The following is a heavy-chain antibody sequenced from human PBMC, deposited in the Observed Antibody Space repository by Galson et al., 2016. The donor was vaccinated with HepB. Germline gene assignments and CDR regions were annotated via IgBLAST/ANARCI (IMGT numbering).Heavy chain of an antibody. Sequence: PALVKPTQTLTLTCTFSGFSLTTSGVGVGWIRQPPGKALEWLPVIYWDDDTRYSPSLKSRLTITKDTPKNQVFLTMTNMDTVDTATYYWAHLDFWRGSSIDSWGQGTLVTVSS. CDR2: IYWDDDT. CDR1: GFSLTTSGVG. J-gene: IGHJ4*02. D-gene: IGHD3-3*01. V-gene: IGHV2-5*02. CDR3: AHLDFWRGSSIDS.